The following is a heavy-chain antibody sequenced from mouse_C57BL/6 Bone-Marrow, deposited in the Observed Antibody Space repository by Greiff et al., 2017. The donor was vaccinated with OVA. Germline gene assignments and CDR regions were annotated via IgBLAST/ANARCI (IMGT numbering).Heavy chain of an antibody. CDR1: GFTFSSYG. CDR3: ARHPHYYEDY. V-gene: IGHV5-6*01. Sequence: VQLQQSGGDLVKPGGSLKLSCAASGFTFSSYGMSWVRQTPDKRLEWVATISSGGSYTYYPDSVKGRFTISRDNAKNTLYLQMSSLKSEDTARYYCARHPHYYEDYWGQGTTLTVSS. J-gene: IGHJ2*01. D-gene: IGHD1-2*01. CDR2: ISSGGSYT.